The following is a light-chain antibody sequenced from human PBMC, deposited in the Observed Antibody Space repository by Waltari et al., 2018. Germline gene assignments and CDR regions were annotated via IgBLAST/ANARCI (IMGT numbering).Light chain of an antibody. CDR2: DVN. CDR3: SSYSTSSSLIL. V-gene: IGLV2-14*03. J-gene: IGLJ2*01. Sequence: QSALSQPASVSGSPGQSITISCTGASSDVGGHDYVSWYQQHPGKAPKLIIRDVNNRPSGVSNRFSGSKSGNTASLTISGLQAEDEADYYCSSYSTSSSLILFVEGTKVTVL. CDR1: SSDVGGHDY.